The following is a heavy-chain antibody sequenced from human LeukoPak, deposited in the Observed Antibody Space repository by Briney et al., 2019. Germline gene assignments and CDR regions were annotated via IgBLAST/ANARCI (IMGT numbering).Heavy chain of an antibody. CDR3: AREGGDYYGSGSKLYYYYMDV. Sequence: SQTLSLTCAISGDSVSSNSAAWNWIRQSPSRGLEWLGRTYYRSKWYNDYAVSVKSRITINPDTSKNQFSLQLNSVTPEDTAVYYCAREGGDYYGSGSKLYYYYMDVWGKGTTVTVSS. CDR1: GDSVSSNSAA. D-gene: IGHD3-10*01. V-gene: IGHV6-1*01. CDR2: TYYRSKWYN. J-gene: IGHJ6*03.